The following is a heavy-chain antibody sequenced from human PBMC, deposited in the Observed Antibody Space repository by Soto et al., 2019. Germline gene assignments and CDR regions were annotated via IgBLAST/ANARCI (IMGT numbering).Heavy chain of an antibody. CDR1: GFTFSAHA. Sequence: EVQLLESGGGLVPPGGSLRITCETSGFTFSAHALGWVRQAPGKRLEWVSAISGDGDSTSYADSVKGRMTISRDNSKNTVDLHMSSLTADDTAIYYCAKDRLRAVVVVSWTFESWGQGALVAVSS. CDR3: AKDRLRAVVVVSWTFES. V-gene: IGHV3-23*01. J-gene: IGHJ4*02. D-gene: IGHD2-21*01. CDR2: ISGDGDST.